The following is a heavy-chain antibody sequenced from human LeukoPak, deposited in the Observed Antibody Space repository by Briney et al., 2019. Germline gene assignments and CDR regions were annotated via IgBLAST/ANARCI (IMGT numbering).Heavy chain of an antibody. Sequence: PSETLSLTCTVSGGSISSYYWSWIPQPPAKGLEWSGYIYYSGSPNYNPSLKSRVTLSLDTSQNQLSLKLTSVTAADTAVYYCAYGGDAYKTGYWGQGTLVTVSS. CDR1: GGSISSYY. V-gene: IGHV4-59*01. J-gene: IGHJ4*02. CDR3: AYGGDAYKTGY. D-gene: IGHD5-24*01. CDR2: IYYSGSP.